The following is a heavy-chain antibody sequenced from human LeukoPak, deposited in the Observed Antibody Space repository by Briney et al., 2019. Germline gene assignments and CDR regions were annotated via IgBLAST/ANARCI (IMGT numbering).Heavy chain of an antibody. CDR2: ISAYNGNT. D-gene: IGHD1-26*01. Sequence: ASVKVSCKASGFTLNNSAISWVRQAPGQGLEWMGWISAYNGNTNSAQKLQGRVTMTTDTSTSTAYMELRSLRSDDTAVYYCARSHSGSYYGGDDYWGQGTLVTVSS. V-gene: IGHV1-18*01. J-gene: IGHJ4*02. CDR3: ARSHSGSYYGGDDY. CDR1: GFTLNNSA.